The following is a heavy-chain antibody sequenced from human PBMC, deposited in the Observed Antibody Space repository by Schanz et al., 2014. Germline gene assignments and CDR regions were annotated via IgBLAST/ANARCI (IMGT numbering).Heavy chain of an antibody. Sequence: EVQLMESGGGLAQPGGSLRLSCAASGFTLSNYAMSWVRQAPGKGLEWVSYVSRSTPDIYYADSVKGRFTMSRDNAKNSVFLQMNSLRAEDTAVYYCVRDSFFAFDYWGQGTLVTVSS. J-gene: IGHJ4*02. V-gene: IGHV3-48*01. CDR2: VSRSTPDI. CDR3: VRDSFFAFDY. D-gene: IGHD3-3*01. CDR1: GFTLSNYA.